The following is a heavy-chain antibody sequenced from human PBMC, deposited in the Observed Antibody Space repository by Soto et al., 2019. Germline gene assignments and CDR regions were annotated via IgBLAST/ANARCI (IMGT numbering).Heavy chain of an antibody. D-gene: IGHD2-21*01. CDR1: GFTFSDYA. J-gene: IGHJ6*02. CDR3: TRDLSPPSSCGGDCYGMDV. Sequence: GVSLRLSCTASGFTFSDYAMSCVRQAPGKGLEWVGFIRSNAYGGTAEYAASVKGRFAISRDDSKSIAYLQMNSLKSDDTALYYCTRDLSPPSSCGGDCYGMDVWGQGTTVTVSS. CDR2: IRSNAYGGTA. V-gene: IGHV3-49*04.